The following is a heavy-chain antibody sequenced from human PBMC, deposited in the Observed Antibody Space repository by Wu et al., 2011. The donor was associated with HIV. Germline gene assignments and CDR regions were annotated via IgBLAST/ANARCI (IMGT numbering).Heavy chain of an antibody. D-gene: IGHD3-9*01. J-gene: IGHJ6*02. CDR1: GGTFSSYA. CDR2: SSLSLVQ. V-gene: IGHV1-69*01. CDR3: AREIRYFDWLLSGGMDV. Sequence: QVQLVQSGAEVKKPGSSVKVSCKASGGTFSSYAISWVRQAPGQGLEWMEGSSLSLVQQTTHRSSGGRVTITTDESTSTAYMELSSLRSEDTAVYYCAREIRYFDWLLSGGMDVWGQGTTVTVSS.